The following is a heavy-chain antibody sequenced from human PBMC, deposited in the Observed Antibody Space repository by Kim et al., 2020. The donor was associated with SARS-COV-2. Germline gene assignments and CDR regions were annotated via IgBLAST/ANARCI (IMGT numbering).Heavy chain of an antibody. D-gene: IGHD3-22*01. Sequence: AASGRARFTISRDNVRNSLYLQMNSLRAEDTAVYYCVRDRGYSSAYFFDYWGQGKLVTVSS. V-gene: IGHV3-11*06. J-gene: IGHJ4*02. CDR3: VRDRGYSSAYFFDY.